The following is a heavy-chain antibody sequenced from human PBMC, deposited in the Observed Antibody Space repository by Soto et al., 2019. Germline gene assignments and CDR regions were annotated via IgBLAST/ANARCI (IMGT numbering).Heavy chain of an antibody. D-gene: IGHD2-8*01. J-gene: IGHJ6*02. Sequence: PGGSLRLSCTASGFTFSSYGMHWVRQAPGKGLEWVAVIWYDGSNKYYADSVKGRFTISRDNSKNTLYLQMNSLRAEDTAVYYCAXQYCTNGVCYIPLGMDVWGQGTTVTVSS. V-gene: IGHV3-33*01. CDR1: GFTFSSYG. CDR3: AXQYCTNGVCYIPLGMDV. CDR2: IWYDGSNK.